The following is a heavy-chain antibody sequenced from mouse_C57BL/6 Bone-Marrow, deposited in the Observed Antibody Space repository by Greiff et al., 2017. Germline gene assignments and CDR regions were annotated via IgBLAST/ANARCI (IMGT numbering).Heavy chain of an antibody. D-gene: IGHD2-4*01. Sequence: QVQLQQPGAELVRPGSSVKLSCKASGYTFTSYWMHWVKQRPIQGLEWIGNIDTSDSETHYNQKFKDKATLTVDKSSSTAYMQLSSLTSEDAAVYYCARYDYDGYYAMDYWGQGTSVNVSS. V-gene: IGHV1-52*01. CDR1: GYTFTSYW. CDR3: ARYDYDGYYAMDY. J-gene: IGHJ4*01. CDR2: IDTSDSET.